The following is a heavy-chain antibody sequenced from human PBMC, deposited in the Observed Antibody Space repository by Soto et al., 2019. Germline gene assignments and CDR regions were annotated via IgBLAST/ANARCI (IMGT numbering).Heavy chain of an antibody. J-gene: IGHJ5*02. Sequence: SETLSLTCAVSGGSISSGGYSWSWIRQPPGKGLEWIGYIYHSGSTYYNPSLNSRVTISVDRSKNQFSLKLSSVTAADTAVYYCARGRIVVVPAAIDSFDPWGQGTQVTV. V-gene: IGHV4-30-2*01. CDR3: ARGRIVVVPAAIDSFDP. CDR2: IYHSGST. D-gene: IGHD2-2*01. CDR1: GGSISSGGYS.